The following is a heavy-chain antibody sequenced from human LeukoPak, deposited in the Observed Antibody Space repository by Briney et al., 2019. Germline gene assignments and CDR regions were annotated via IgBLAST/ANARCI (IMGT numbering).Heavy chain of an antibody. CDR1: GGSISSYY. V-gene: IGHV4-59*08. Sequence: SETLSLTCTVSGGSISSYYWSWIRQPPGKGLEWIGYIYYSGSTNYNPSLKSRVTISVDTSKNQFSLKLSSVTAADTAVYYCARGESMLAAPGVFDPWGQGTLVTVSS. J-gene: IGHJ5*02. CDR3: ARGESMLAAPGVFDP. D-gene: IGHD3-10*01. CDR2: IYYSGST.